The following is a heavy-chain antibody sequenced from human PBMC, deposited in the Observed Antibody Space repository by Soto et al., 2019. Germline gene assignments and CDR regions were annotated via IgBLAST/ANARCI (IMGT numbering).Heavy chain of an antibody. V-gene: IGHV4-34*01. D-gene: IGHD5-12*01. CDR2: INHSGST. CDR3: AGEGPTITRARFDY. Sequence: SETLSLTCAVYGGSFSGYYWSWIRQPPGKGLEWIGEINHSGSTNYNPSLKSRVTISVDTSKNQFSLKLSSVTAADTAVYYCAGEGPTITRARFDYWGQGTLVTVSS. J-gene: IGHJ4*02. CDR1: GGSFSGYY.